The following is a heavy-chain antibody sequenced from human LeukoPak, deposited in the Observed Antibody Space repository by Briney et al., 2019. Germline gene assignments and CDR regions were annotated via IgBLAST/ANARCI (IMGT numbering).Heavy chain of an antibody. D-gene: IGHD3-16*02. CDR1: GFTFSSYG. CDR3: AKTMITFGGVIDKLDY. V-gene: IGHV3-30*18. CDR2: ISYDGSNK. J-gene: IGHJ4*02. Sequence: GGSLRLSCAASGFTFSSYGMHWVRQAPGKGLEWVAVISYDGSNKYYADSVKGRFTISRDNSKNTLYLQTSSLRAEDTAVYYCAKTMITFGGVIDKLDYWGQGTLVTVSS.